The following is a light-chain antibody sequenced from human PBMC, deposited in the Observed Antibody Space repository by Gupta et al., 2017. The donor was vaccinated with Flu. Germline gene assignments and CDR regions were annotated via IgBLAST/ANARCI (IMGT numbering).Light chain of an antibody. V-gene: IGKV1-27*01. Sequence: IQMTQSPSSLSAAVGDTVTITCRASQGIRSSLAWYQQKPGKVPKILIYGASTLHSGAPSRFSGRGFGTYFTLTITSLQPEDVATYYCQKYDDVPWTFGQGTKVEMK. CDR1: QGIRSS. CDR3: QKYDDVPWT. CDR2: GAS. J-gene: IGKJ1*01.